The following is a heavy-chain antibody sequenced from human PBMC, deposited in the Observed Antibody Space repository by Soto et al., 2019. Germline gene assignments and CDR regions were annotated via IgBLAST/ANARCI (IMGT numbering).Heavy chain of an antibody. D-gene: IGHD5-12*01. CDR1: VFNFAENA. J-gene: IGHJ2*01. V-gene: IGHV3-49*03. CDR3: ACPYGSGYLYWYFDL. CDR2: IRSPANGGTT. Sequence: GGSLRVSCTASVFNFAENALTWFRQAPGKGLEWIGFIRSPANGGTTHYAASVKDRFTISRDDSKSIVSLQMNSLKIEDTAVYFCACPYGSGYLYWYFDLWGRGTMVTVSS.